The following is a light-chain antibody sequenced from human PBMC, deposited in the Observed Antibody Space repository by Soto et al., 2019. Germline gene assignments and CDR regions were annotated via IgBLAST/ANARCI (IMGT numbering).Light chain of an antibody. J-gene: IGLJ3*02. V-gene: IGLV2-23*02. CDR2: GVT. CDR1: SSDVGIYDL. CDR3: CSHAGSILWV. Sequence: QSALTQPASVSGSPGQSITISCTGTSSDVGIYDLVSWYQHHPGKAPKLMIYGVTKRPSGVSNRFSGSKSGNTASLTISGLQAEDEADYYCCSHAGSILWVLGGGTKLTVL.